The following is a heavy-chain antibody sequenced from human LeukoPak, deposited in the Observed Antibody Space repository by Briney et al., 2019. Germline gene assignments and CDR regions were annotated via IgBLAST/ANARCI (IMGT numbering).Heavy chain of an antibody. V-gene: IGHV5-51*01. CDR2: IYPGDSDT. CDR1: GYSFTSYW. CDR3: ARGGYDILTGYLSHYFDY. D-gene: IGHD3-9*01. Sequence: GESLKISCKGSGYSFTSYWIGWVRQMPGKGLEWMGIIYPGDSDTRYSPSFQGQVTISADKSISTAYLQWSSLKASDTAMYYCARGGYDILTGYLSHYFDYWGQGTLVTVSS. J-gene: IGHJ4*02.